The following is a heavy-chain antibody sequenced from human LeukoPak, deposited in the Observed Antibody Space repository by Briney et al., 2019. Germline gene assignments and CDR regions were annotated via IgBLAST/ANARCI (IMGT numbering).Heavy chain of an antibody. V-gene: IGHV3-48*03. CDR2: MSSSGSTI. CDR1: GFTFSTYE. D-gene: IGHD6-25*01. Sequence: GGSLRLSCAASGFTFSTYEMNWVRQAPGKGLEWVSYMSSSGSTIYYADSVKGRFTISRDNAKNSLYLQMNSLRAEDTAIYYCARDGDLTPAVPFDYWGQGTLVTVSP. J-gene: IGHJ4*02. CDR3: ARDGDLTPAVPFDY.